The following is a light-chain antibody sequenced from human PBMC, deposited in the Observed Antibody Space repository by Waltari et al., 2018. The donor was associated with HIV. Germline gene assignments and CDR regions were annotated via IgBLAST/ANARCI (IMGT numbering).Light chain of an antibody. V-gene: IGLV1-47*01. CDR2: RNN. Sequence: QPVLTQPPSASGTPGHGVTISCSGSHSNIGTNSVSWYQHLPGMAPKLLIYRNNRRPSGIPDRFSGSRSGTSASLAISGLRSEDEADYYCATWDDSLIWVFGGGTKLTVL. CDR3: ATWDDSLIWV. CDR1: HSNIGTNS. J-gene: IGLJ3*02.